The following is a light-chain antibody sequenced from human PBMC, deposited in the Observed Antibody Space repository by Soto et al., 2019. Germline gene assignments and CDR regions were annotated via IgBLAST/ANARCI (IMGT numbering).Light chain of an antibody. CDR1: QSVSNN. CDR3: QQYNNWWT. CDR2: GAS. Sequence: EIVMTQSPATLSASPGERATLSCRASQSVSNNLAWYHQKPGQAPRLLIYGASTRATGIPARFSGSGSGTEFTLTISSLQPEDFVVYYCQQYNNWWTFGQGTKVEIK. J-gene: IGKJ1*01. V-gene: IGKV3-15*01.